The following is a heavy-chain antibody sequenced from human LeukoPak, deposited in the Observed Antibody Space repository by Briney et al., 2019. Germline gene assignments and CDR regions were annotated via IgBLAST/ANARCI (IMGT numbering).Heavy chain of an antibody. V-gene: IGHV1-18*01. J-gene: IGHJ4*02. CDR3: AFTSMVRGVIRPDY. CDR2: ISAYNGNT. CDR1: GYTFFYYG. D-gene: IGHD3-10*01. Sequence: GASVKVSCKASGYTFFYYGLSWVRQAPGQGLEWMGWISAYNGNTNYAQKLQGRVTMTTDTSTSTAYMELRSLRSDDTAVYYCAFTSMVRGVIRPDYWGQGTLVTASS.